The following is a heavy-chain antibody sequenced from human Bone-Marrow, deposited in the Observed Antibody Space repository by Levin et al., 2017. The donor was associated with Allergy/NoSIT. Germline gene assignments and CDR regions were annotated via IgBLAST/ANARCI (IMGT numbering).Heavy chain of an antibody. CDR1: GGSFGSYP. V-gene: IGHV1-69*04. D-gene: IGHD3-22*01. CDR3: ARAFYYDSSGNYRSAFDL. Sequence: KISCKASGGSFGSYPINWVRQAPGQGLEWMGRIIPMPGITNYTQNFQERVTITADRSTSTAYMELSSLRSEDTAVYYCARAFYYDSSGNYRSAFDLWGQGTRVTVSS. J-gene: IGHJ3*01. CDR2: IIPMPGIT.